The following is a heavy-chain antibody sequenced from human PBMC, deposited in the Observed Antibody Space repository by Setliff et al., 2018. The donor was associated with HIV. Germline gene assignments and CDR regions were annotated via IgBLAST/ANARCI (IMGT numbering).Heavy chain of an antibody. J-gene: IGHJ6*03. CDR1: GGSFSEYY. CDR2: INHSGST. D-gene: IGHD5-12*01. Sequence: PSETLSLTCAVYGGSFSEYYWSWIRQSPGKGLEWIGEINHSGSTHYNPPLKSRATISVDTSKNQFSLRLNSMTAADTAVYYCARGATLLPGYSDRWEYFYMDVWGKGTTVTVSS. CDR3: ARGATLLPGYSDRWEYFYMDV. V-gene: IGHV4-34*01.